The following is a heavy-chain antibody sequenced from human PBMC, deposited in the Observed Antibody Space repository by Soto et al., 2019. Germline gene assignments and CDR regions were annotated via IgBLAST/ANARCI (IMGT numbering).Heavy chain of an antibody. D-gene: IGHD1-26*01. CDR3: ARGRRSSDRFTYYYYGMDV. Sequence: QVQLVQSGAEVKKPGSSVKVSCKASGGTFSSYAISWVRQAPGQGLEWMGGIIPIFGTANYAQKFQGRVTITADESTSTAYIELSSLRSEDTAVYYCARGRRSSDRFTYYYYGMDVWGQGTTVTVSS. J-gene: IGHJ6*02. CDR1: GGTFSSYA. CDR2: IIPIFGTA. V-gene: IGHV1-69*01.